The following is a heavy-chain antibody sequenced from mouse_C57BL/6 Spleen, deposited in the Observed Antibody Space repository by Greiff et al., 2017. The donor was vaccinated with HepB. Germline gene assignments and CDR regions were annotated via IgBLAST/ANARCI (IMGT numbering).Heavy chain of an antibody. Sequence: QVQLQQPGAELVMPGASVKLSCKASGYTFTSYWMHWVKQRPGQGLEWIGEIDPSDSYTNYNQKFKGKSTVTVDKSSSTAYMQLSSLTSEDSAVYYCAREDGYDGYWGQVTTLTVSS. CDR2: IDPSDSYT. CDR3: AREDGYDGY. D-gene: IGHD2-2*01. J-gene: IGHJ2*01. V-gene: IGHV1-69*01. CDR1: GYTFTSYW.